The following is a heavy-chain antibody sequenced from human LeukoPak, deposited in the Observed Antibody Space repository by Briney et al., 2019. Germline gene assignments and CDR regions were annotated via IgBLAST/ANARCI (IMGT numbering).Heavy chain of an antibody. CDR2: ISSGSSTI. Sequence: GGSLRLSCAASGFTFSSYSMNWVRQAPGKGLEWVSYISSGSSTIYYADSVKGRFTISRDNAKNSLYLQMNSLRAEDTAVYYCARSYSSSWVDYWGQGILVTVSS. J-gene: IGHJ4*02. D-gene: IGHD6-13*01. V-gene: IGHV3-48*04. CDR1: GFTFSSYS. CDR3: ARSYSSSWVDY.